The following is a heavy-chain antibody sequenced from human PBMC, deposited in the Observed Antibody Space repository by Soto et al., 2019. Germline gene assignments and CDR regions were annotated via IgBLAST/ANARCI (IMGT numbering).Heavy chain of an antibody. D-gene: IGHD3-9*01. CDR2: IYSGGST. Sequence: EVQLVESGGGLVQPGGSLRLSCAASGFTVSSNYMSWVRQAPGKGLEWVSVIYSGGSTYYADSVKGRFTISRDNSKNTLYLQMNSLRAEDTAVYYCARELYYDILTGDQRGYYYYGMDVW. J-gene: IGHJ6*01. CDR1: GFTVSSNY. V-gene: IGHV3-66*01. CDR3: ARELYYDILTGDQRGYYYYGMDV.